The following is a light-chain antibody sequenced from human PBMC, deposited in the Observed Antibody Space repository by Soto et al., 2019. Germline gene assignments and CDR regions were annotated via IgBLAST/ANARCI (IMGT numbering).Light chain of an antibody. J-gene: IGKJ2*01. V-gene: IGKV3-20*01. Sequence: EIVLTQSPGTLSLSPGERATLSCRASEFLSSSYLVWYQQKPGQAPRLLIYAASRRATGIPDRFSGRGSATEYTLTITALEPEDFAVYYCQQQGTFGQGTKLEIK. CDR3: QQQGT. CDR1: EFLSSSY. CDR2: AAS.